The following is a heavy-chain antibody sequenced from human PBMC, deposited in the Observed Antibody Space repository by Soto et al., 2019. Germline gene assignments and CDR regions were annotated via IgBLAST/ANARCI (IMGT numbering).Heavy chain of an antibody. CDR3: AKSRQWLEYFDY. CDR2: ISGSGGST. CDR1: GFTFSSCA. D-gene: IGHD6-19*01. Sequence: GGSLRLSCAASGFTFSSCAMSWVRQAPGKGLEWVSAISGSGGSTYYADSVKGRFTISRDNSKNTLYLQMNSLRAEDTAVYYCAKSRQWLEYFDYWGQGTLVTVSS. V-gene: IGHV3-23*01. J-gene: IGHJ4*02.